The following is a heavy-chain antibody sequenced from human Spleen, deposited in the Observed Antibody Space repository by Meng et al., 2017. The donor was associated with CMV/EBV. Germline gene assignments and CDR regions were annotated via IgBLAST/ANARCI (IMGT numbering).Heavy chain of an antibody. CDR2: INPSGGSA. CDR1: GGTFSSYA. Sequence: ASGGTFSSYAISWVRQAPGQGLEWMGIINPSGGSATYAQKFQGRVTMTRDTSTTTVYMELSSLRSEDTAVYYCARDRESGGFFYFGYWGQGTLVTVSS. V-gene: IGHV1-46*01. J-gene: IGHJ4*02. D-gene: IGHD2-15*01. CDR3: ARDRESGGFFYFGY.